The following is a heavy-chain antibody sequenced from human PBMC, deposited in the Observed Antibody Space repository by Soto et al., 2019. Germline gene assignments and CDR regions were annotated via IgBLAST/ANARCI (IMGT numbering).Heavy chain of an antibody. Sequence: KPGGSLRLSCAASGFSFSDYYISWIRQAPGKGLEWISDISSSGRTIYYADSLKGRLTISRDNAKKSLYLQMNSLRAEDTAVYYCAGGPTNWFDPWGQGTLVTVSS. CDR2: ISSSGRTI. CDR3: AGGPTNWFDP. CDR1: GFSFSDYY. D-gene: IGHD3-16*01. V-gene: IGHV3-11*01. J-gene: IGHJ5*02.